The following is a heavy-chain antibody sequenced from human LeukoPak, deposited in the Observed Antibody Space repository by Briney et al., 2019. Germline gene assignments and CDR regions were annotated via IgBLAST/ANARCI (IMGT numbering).Heavy chain of an antibody. CDR2: MNPNSGNT. CDR1: GYTFTSYD. D-gene: IGHD2-2*01. J-gene: IGHJ6*03. V-gene: IGHV1-8*03. Sequence: ASVKVSCKASGYTFTSYDINSLRQATAQGLEWMGWMNPNSGNTGYAQKFQGRVTITRNTSISTAYMELSSLRSEDTAVYYCARGGVPAAMGYYYYYMDVWGKGTTVTVSS. CDR3: ARGGVPAAMGYYYYYMDV.